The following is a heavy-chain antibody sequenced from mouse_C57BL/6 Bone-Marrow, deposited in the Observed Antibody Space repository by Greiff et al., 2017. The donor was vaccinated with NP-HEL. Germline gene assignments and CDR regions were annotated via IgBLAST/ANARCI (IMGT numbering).Heavy chain of an antibody. CDR2: INPNNGGT. CDR1: GYTFTDYY. CDR3: AREIYYEFDY. D-gene: IGHD2-4*01. Sequence: EVQLQQSGPELVKPGASVKISCKASGYTFTDYYMNWVKQSHGKSLEWIGDINPNNGGTSYNQKFKGKATLTVDKSSSTAYMELRSLTSEDSAVYYCAREIYYEFDYWGQGTTLTVSS. V-gene: IGHV1-26*01. J-gene: IGHJ2*01.